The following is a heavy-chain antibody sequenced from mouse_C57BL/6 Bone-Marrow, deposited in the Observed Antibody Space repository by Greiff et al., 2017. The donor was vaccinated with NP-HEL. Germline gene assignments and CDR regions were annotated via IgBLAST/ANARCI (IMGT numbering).Heavy chain of an antibody. Sequence: VQLHQSGAELVRPGTSVKVSCKASGYAFTNYLIEWVKQRPGQGLEWIGVINPGSGGTNYNEKFKGKATLTADKSSSTAYMQLSSLTSEDSAVYFCARSGYYGSSSFYAMDYWGQGTSVTVSS. D-gene: IGHD1-1*01. CDR2: INPGSGGT. CDR1: GYAFTNYL. CDR3: ARSGYYGSSSFYAMDY. J-gene: IGHJ4*01. V-gene: IGHV1-54*01.